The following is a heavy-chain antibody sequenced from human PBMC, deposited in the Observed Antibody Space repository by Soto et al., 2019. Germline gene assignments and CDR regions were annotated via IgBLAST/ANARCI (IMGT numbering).Heavy chain of an antibody. V-gene: IGHV3-23*01. Sequence: EGQLLESGGGLVQPGGSLRLSCVASGFPFKNFAMTWVRQAPGKGMEWVSAIGGSGSSANYADSVKGRFTVSRDDSKSTLYLQMSGLRVDDTALYYCAKDAVAYNGEWDWFDLWGQGTLVTVSS. CDR1: GFPFKNFA. D-gene: IGHD3-10*01. CDR2: IGGSGSSA. J-gene: IGHJ5*02. CDR3: AKDAVAYNGEWDWFDL.